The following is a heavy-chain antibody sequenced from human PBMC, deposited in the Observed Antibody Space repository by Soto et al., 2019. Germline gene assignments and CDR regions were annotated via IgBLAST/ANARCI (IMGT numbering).Heavy chain of an antibody. J-gene: IGHJ4*02. Sequence: SVKVSCKASGGTFSSYAISWVRQAPGQGLEWMGGIIPIFGTANYAQKFQGRVTITADESTSTAYMELSSLRSEDTAVYYCARSPPGRLYYFDYWGQGTLVTVSS. CDR2: IIPIFGTA. D-gene: IGHD6-25*01. CDR3: ARSPPGRLYYFDY. V-gene: IGHV1-69*13. CDR1: GGTFSSYA.